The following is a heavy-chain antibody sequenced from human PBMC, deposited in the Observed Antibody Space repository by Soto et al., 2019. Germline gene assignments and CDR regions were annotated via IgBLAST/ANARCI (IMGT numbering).Heavy chain of an antibody. J-gene: IGHJ4*02. V-gene: IGHV3-48*03. Sequence: PGGSLRLSCAASGFTFSSYEMNWVRQAPGKTLEWVSYISSAGDSSYYADSVKSRFTISRDNAKNSLYLQMNSLRVEDTAVYYCARVYCSTTTCHVQAFDSWGQATLVTV. D-gene: IGHD2-2*01. CDR3: ARVYCSTTTCHVQAFDS. CDR2: ISSAGDSS. CDR1: GFTFSSYE.